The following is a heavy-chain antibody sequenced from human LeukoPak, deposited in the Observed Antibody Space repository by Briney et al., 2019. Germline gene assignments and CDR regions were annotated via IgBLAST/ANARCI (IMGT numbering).Heavy chain of an antibody. CDR2: INPNSGGT. J-gene: IGHJ5*02. V-gene: IGHV1-2*02. CDR1: GYTFTGYY. CDR3: ARDRRGYGGNSVFDP. Sequence: ASVKVSCKASGYTFTGYYMHWVRQAPGQGLEWMGWINPNSGGTNYAQEFQGRVTMTRDTSISTAYMELSRLRSDDTAVYYCARDRRGYGGNSVFDPWGQGTLVTVSS. D-gene: IGHD4-23*01.